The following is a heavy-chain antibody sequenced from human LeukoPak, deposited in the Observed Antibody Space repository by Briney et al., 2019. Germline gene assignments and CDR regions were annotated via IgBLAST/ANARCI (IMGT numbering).Heavy chain of an antibody. D-gene: IGHD1-26*01. V-gene: IGHV1-24*01. Sequence: GASVKVSCKVSGYTLTELSMHWVRQAPGKGLEWMGGFDPEDGETIYAQKFQGRVTMTEDTSTDTAYMELSSLRSEDTAVYYCATSIPLLSGSYHHPPDYWGQGTLVTVSS. J-gene: IGHJ4*02. CDR2: FDPEDGET. CDR3: ATSIPLLSGSYHHPPDY. CDR1: GYTLTELS.